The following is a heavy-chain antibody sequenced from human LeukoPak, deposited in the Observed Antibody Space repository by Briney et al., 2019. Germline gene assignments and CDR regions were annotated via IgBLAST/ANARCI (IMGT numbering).Heavy chain of an antibody. Sequence: SETLSLTCAVYGGSFSGYYWSWIRQSPGKGLEWIGEINHSGSTNYNPSLKSRVTISVDTSKNQFSLKLSSVTAADTAVYYCARGLRGIAAAAGKNWFDPWGQGTLVTVSS. V-gene: IGHV4-34*01. D-gene: IGHD6-13*01. J-gene: IGHJ5*02. CDR2: INHSGST. CDR3: ARGLRGIAAAAGKNWFDP. CDR1: GGSFSGYY.